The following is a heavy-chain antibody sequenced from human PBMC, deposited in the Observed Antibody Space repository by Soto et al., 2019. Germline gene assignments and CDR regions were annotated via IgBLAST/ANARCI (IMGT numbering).Heavy chain of an antibody. Sequence: SETLSLTCTVSGGSISSYYWSWIRQPPGKGLEWIGYIYYSGSTNYNPSLKSRVTISVDTSKNQFSLKLSSVTAADTAVYYCAGASISIFGVVPHRTWFDPWGQGTLVTVSS. D-gene: IGHD3-3*01. J-gene: IGHJ5*02. CDR1: GGSISSYY. CDR2: IYYSGST. CDR3: AGASISIFGVVPHRTWFDP. V-gene: IGHV4-59*01.